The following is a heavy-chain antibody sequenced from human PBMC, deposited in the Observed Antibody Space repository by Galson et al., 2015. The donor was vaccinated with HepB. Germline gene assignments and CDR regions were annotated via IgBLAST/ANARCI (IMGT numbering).Heavy chain of an antibody. CDR1: GFSFSSYG. D-gene: IGHD3-3*01. CDR2: ISYDGSNK. Sequence: LRLSCAASGFSFSSYGMHWVRQAPGKGLEWVAVISYDGSNKYYADSVKGRFTISRDKSKNTLYLQMNRLRAEDTALYYCAKDRRPRLITIFGVGNDYWGQGTLVTVSS. J-gene: IGHJ4*02. V-gene: IGHV3-30*18. CDR3: AKDRRPRLITIFGVGNDY.